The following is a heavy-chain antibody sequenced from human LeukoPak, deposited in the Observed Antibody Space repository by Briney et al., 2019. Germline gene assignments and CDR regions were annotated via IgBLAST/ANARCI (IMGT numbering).Heavy chain of an antibody. CDR3: ARDPEDGYNSGISDYYYYMDV. CDR1: GYTFTSYY. Sequence: ASVTVSCKASGYTFTSYYMHWVRQAPGQGLEWMGIINPSGGSTSYAQKFQGRVTMTRDMSTSTVYMELSSLRSEDTAVYYCARDPEDGYNSGISDYYYYMDVWGKGTTVTVSS. D-gene: IGHD5-24*01. CDR2: INPSGGST. V-gene: IGHV1-46*01. J-gene: IGHJ6*03.